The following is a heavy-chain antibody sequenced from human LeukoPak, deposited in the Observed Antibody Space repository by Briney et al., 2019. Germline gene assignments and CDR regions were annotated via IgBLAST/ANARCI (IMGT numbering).Heavy chain of an antibody. V-gene: IGHV3-43D*03. CDR2: ISWDGGST. Sequence: GGSLRLSCAASGFTFDDYGMHWVRQAPGKGLEWVSLISWDGGSTYYADSVKGRFTISRDNSKNSLYLQMNSLRAEDTALYYCAKDSGYYDSSGYFDYWGQGTLVTVSS. CDR1: GFTFDDYG. D-gene: IGHD3-22*01. J-gene: IGHJ4*02. CDR3: AKDSGYYDSSGYFDY.